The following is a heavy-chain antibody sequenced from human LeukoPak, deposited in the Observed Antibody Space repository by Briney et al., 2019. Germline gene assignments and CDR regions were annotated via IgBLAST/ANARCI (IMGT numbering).Heavy chain of an antibody. J-gene: IGHJ6*03. D-gene: IGHD6-19*01. CDR2: INPNSGGT. Sequence: ASVKVSCKASGYTFTGYYMHWVRQAPGQGLEWMEWINPNSGGTNYAQKFQGRVTMTRDTSISTAYMELSRLRSDDTAVYYCARGPAVAGTSYYYYYYYMDVWGKGTTVTVSS. CDR1: GYTFTGYY. CDR3: ARGPAVAGTSYYYYYYYMDV. V-gene: IGHV1-2*02.